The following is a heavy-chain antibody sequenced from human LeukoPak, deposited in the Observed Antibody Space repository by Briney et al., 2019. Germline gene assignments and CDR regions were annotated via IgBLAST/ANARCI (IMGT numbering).Heavy chain of an antibody. CDR1: GYSFANYW. CDR2: IYLGDSDT. Sequence: GESLKISCEASGYSFANYWIAWVRQMPGKGLEWMGIIYLGDSDTRYSPSFQGQVTISADKSISTAYLQWSSLKASDTAMYYCARPAMVRGVIDAFDIWGQGTMVTVSS. CDR3: ARPAMVRGVIDAFDI. V-gene: IGHV5-51*01. J-gene: IGHJ3*02. D-gene: IGHD3-10*01.